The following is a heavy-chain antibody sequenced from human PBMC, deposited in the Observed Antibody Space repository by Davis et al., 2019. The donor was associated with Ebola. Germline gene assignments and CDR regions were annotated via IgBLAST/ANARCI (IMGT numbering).Heavy chain of an antibody. CDR1: GFTVSSDY. CDR2: IYSGGST. D-gene: IGHD5-12*01. J-gene: IGHJ4*02. CDR3: ARADWRYSGYVVDY. Sequence: GESLKISCAASGFTVSSDYMNWVRQAPGKWLEWVSVIYSGGSTYYADSVKGRFTISRDNSKNTLYLQMNSLRAEDTAVYYCARADWRYSGYVVDYWGQGTLVTVSS. V-gene: IGHV3-53*01.